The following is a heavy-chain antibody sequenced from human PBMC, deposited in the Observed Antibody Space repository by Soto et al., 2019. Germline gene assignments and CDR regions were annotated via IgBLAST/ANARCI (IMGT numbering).Heavy chain of an antibody. D-gene: IGHD3-22*01. CDR3: ARGVLSVYYYESSGYPYFDY. CDR2: IDYSGTT. Sequence: SETVPLTVTVSDIAHIGSGHWWNWVRQHPGKGLEWIGYIDYSGTTHYNPSLKNRFVMSIDPSKNQFSLNVNSVTAADTAVYYCARGVLSVYYYESSGYPYFDYWGQGTLVTVSS. V-gene: IGHV4-31*03. CDR1: DIAHIGSGHW. J-gene: IGHJ4*02.